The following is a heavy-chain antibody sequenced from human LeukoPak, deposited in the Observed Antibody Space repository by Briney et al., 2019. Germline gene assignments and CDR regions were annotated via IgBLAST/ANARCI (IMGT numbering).Heavy chain of an antibody. CDR1: GFTFSTYA. CDR3: TKHRTGPPYGLDV. Sequence: PGGSLRLSCAASGFTFSTYAMAWVRQAPGKGLEWVSGISDTGGATYYADSVKGRFTIPRDNSYNTLYLQMNNLRADDTAAYYCTKHRTGPPYGLDVWGQGTTVTVSS. CDR2: ISDTGGAT. V-gene: IGHV3-23*01. J-gene: IGHJ6*02.